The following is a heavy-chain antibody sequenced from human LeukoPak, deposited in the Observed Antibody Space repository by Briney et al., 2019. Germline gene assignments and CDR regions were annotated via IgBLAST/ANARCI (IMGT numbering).Heavy chain of an antibody. J-gene: IGHJ4*02. V-gene: IGHV3-20*01. CDR3: ARGEYSYGRPYYFDY. CDR2: INWNGGST. Sequence: GGSLGLSCAASGFTFDDYGMSWVRQAPGKGLEWVSGINWNGGSTGYADSVKGRFTISRDNAKNSLNLQMNSLRAEDTALYHCARGEYSYGRPYYFDYWGQGTLVTVSS. CDR1: GFTFDDYG. D-gene: IGHD5-18*01.